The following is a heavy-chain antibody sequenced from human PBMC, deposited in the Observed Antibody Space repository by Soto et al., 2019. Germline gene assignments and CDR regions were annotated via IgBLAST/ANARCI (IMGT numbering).Heavy chain of an antibody. CDR1: GFTFSSYW. CDR2: INSDGSST. Sequence: GGSLRLSCAASGFTFSSYWMHWVRQAPGKGLVWVSRINSDGSSTSYADSVKGRFTISRDNAKNTLYLQMNSLRAEDTAVYYCASSSSTSYHYYYYGMDVWGQGTTVTVSS. J-gene: IGHJ6*02. D-gene: IGHD2-2*01. V-gene: IGHV3-74*01. CDR3: ASSSSTSYHYYYYGMDV.